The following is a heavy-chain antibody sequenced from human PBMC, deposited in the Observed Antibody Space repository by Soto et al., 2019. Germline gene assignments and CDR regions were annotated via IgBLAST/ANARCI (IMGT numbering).Heavy chain of an antibody. CDR1: GFTFSSYA. D-gene: IGHD5-18*01. V-gene: IGHV3-23*01. J-gene: IGHJ4*02. CDR3: AKDDGQLWPPFDY. Sequence: EVQLLESGGGLVQPGGSLRLSCAASGFTFSSYAMSWVRQAPGKGLEWVSAISGSGGSTYYVDSVKGRFTISRDNYKNTLYLQMNSLRAEDTAVDYCAKDDGQLWPPFDYWGQGTLVTVSS. CDR2: ISGSGGST.